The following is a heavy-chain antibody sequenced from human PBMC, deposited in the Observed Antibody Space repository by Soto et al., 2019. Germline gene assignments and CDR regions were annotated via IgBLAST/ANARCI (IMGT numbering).Heavy chain of an antibody. CDR1: GGSISSSNW. D-gene: IGHD3-22*01. Sequence: QVQLQESGPGLVKPSGTLSLTCAVSGGSISSSNWWSWVRQPPGKGLEWIGEIYHSVSTNYNPSLKSRVTISVDKSKNQFSRKLSSVSAADTAGYYCARDNPFYYDSSGPLGYWCQGTLVTVSS. CDR3: ARDNPFYYDSSGPLGY. CDR2: IYHSVST. V-gene: IGHV4-4*02. J-gene: IGHJ4*02.